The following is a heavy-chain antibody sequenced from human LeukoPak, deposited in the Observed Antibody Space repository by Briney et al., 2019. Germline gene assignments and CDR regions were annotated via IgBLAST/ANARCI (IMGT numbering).Heavy chain of an antibody. CDR2: IYASGST. CDR3: ARGGDSSSWSVDY. Sequence: SETLSLTCSVSGHSISSDYFWGWIRQPPGKGLEWIGRIYASGSTNYNSSLKSRVTISVDTSKNQFSLRLSSVTAADTAVYYCARGGDSSSWSVDYWGQGTLVTVSS. D-gene: IGHD6-13*01. J-gene: IGHJ4*02. V-gene: IGHV4-38-2*02. CDR1: GHSISSDYF.